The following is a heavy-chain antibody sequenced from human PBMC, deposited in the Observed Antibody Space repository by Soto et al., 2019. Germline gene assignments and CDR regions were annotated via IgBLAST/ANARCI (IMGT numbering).Heavy chain of an antibody. CDR3: ASVLGRDGLDV. V-gene: IGHV4-4*02. J-gene: IGHJ6*02. CDR1: GGSVNNNNW. CDR2: IYHSGST. D-gene: IGHD3-10*02. Sequence: SETLSLTCAVSGGSVNNNNWWSWVRQPPGKGLEWIGEIYHSGSTNYNPSLKSRVTISVDKSKNHLSLKLTSVTDADTAIYYCASVLGRDGLDVWGQGTTVTVSS.